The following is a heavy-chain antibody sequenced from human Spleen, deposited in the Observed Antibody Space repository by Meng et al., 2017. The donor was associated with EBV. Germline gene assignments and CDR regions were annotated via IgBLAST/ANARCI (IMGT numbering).Heavy chain of an antibody. CDR2: ISVYNSNK. V-gene: IGHV1-18*01. J-gene: IGHJ4*02. D-gene: IGHD3-10*01. CDR3: ASESGRGYTPDY. CDR1: RYSFNRYG. Sequence: QVQLVQTGAEVKKAGASVKVSWKASRYSFNRYGFKWVRQAPGQGLEWVACISVYNSNKNFAQKLRGRVTITADESTSTHYMELSSLRSEDTAVYYCASESGRGYTPDYWGQGTLVTVSS.